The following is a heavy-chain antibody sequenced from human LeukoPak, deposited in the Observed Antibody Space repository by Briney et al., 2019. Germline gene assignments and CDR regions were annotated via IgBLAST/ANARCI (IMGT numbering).Heavy chain of an antibody. Sequence: PSETLSLACTVSGGSISSSSYYWGWIRQPPGKGLEWIGSIYYSGSTYYNPSLKSRVTISVDTSKNQFSLKLSSVTAADTAVYYCARQGGYDPPQYYFDYWGQGTLVTVSS. CDR3: ARQGGYDPPQYYFDY. V-gene: IGHV4-39*01. CDR1: GGSISSSSYY. J-gene: IGHJ4*02. D-gene: IGHD5-12*01. CDR2: IYYSGST.